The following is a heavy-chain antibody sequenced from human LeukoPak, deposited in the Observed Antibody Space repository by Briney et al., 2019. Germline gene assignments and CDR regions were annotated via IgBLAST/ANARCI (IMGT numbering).Heavy chain of an antibody. V-gene: IGHV3-21*04. D-gene: IGHD5-18*01. Sequence: GGSLRLSCAASGFTFSSYSMNWVRQAPGKGLEWVSYISSSSSYKYYADSVKVRFTISRDNAKNSLDLQMNSLKADDTAVYYCAKGGYSNGRYYYYYMDVWGRGTTVSV. CDR3: AKGGYSNGRYYYYYMDV. CDR1: GFTFSSYS. J-gene: IGHJ6*03. CDR2: ISSSSSYK.